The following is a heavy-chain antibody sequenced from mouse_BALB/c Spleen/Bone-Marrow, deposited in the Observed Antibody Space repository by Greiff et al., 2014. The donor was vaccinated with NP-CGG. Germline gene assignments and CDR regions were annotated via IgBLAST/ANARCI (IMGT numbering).Heavy chain of an antibody. CDR3: ARGGGYGNSPWFAY. CDR2: IYPGDSST. V-gene: IGHV1S56*01. Sequence: QVQLQQSGPELVKPGALVKISCKASGYPLPGSDINWVKQRPGKGLEWIGWIYPGDSSTKYNEKFKGKATLTADKSSSTAYMQLSSLTSENSAVYFCARGGGYGNSPWFAYWGQGTLVTVSA. CDR1: GYPLPGSD. J-gene: IGHJ3*01. D-gene: IGHD2-10*02.